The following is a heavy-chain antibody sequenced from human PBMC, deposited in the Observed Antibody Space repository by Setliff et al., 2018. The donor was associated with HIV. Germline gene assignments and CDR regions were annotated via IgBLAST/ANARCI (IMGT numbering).Heavy chain of an antibody. CDR2: INHAGRT. Sequence: SETLSLTCAVYGGSFSDDYWSWVRQPPGRGMEWIGEINHAGRTNYNPSLKSRVIMAVDASKSQISLNLTSVTAADTAVYYCARCSGRFGAVTWFDPWGHGMLVTVSS. V-gene: IGHV4-34*01. J-gene: IGHJ5*02. D-gene: IGHD3-10*02. CDR3: ARCSGRFGAVTWFDP. CDR1: GGSFSDDY.